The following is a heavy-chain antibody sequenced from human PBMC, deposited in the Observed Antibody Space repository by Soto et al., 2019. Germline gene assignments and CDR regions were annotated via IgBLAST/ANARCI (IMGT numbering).Heavy chain of an antibody. CDR2: IIPILGIA. CDR1: GGTFSSYT. V-gene: IGHV1-69*02. D-gene: IGHD6-6*01. J-gene: IGHJ6*03. CDR3: ARGARPWGSSDYYYYMDV. Sequence: ASVKVSCKASGGTFSSYTISWVRQAPGQGLEWMGRIIPILGIANYAQKFQGRVTITADKSTSTAYMELSSLRSEDTAVYYCARGARPWGSSDYYYYMDVWGKGTTVTVSS.